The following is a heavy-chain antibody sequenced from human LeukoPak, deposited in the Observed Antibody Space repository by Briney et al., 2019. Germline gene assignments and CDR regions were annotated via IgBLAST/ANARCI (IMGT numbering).Heavy chain of an antibody. D-gene: IGHD3-16*01. CDR1: GYSIRSGYE. J-gene: IGHJ4*02. CDR3: ARSEINDYNRY. CDR2: ISYSGST. V-gene: IGHV4-38-2*02. Sequence: SETLSLTCTVSGYSIRSGYEWAWIRQTPGKGLEWMGSISYSGSTYDNPSLKSRVTMSVDTSKNQFSLNMRPVTAADTARYYCARSEINDYNRYWGQGILVIVSS.